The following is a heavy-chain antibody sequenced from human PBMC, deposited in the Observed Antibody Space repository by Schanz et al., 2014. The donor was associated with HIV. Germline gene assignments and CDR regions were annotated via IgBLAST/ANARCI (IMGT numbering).Heavy chain of an antibody. D-gene: IGHD6-19*01. J-gene: IGHJ4*02. CDR2: IWYDGSSK. Sequence: VHLVESGGGSVQPGRSLRLSCAASGFTFSSYVMHWVRQAPGKGLEWVTVIWYDGSSKYYADSVKGRFTISRDNSKNTLYLHMSSLRAEDTAVYFCAKDRTDSGWYKEGPRELGEWGQGTLVTVSS. CDR1: GFTFSSYV. CDR3: AKDRTDSGWYKEGPRELGE. V-gene: IGHV3-33*06.